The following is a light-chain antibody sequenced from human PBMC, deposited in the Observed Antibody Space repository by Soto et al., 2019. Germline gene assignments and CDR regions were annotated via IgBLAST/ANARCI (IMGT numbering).Light chain of an antibody. V-gene: IGLV3-21*04. CDR3: QVWDSSSDDSVV. J-gene: IGLJ2*01. CDR1: NIGSKS. Sequence: SYELTQPPSVSVAPGKTARITCGGTNIGSKSVHWYQQKPGQAPVLVIYYDSDRPSGIPERFSGSNSGNTATLTISRVEAGDEADYYCQVWDSSSDDSVVFGGGTKLTVL. CDR2: YDS.